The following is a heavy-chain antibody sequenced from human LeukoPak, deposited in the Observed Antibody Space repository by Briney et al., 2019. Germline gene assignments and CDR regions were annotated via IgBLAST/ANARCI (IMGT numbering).Heavy chain of an antibody. J-gene: IGHJ3*02. CDR2: IYYTGST. D-gene: IGHD3-22*01. CDR1: SGSISSSTYY. Sequence: SETLSLTCTVSSGSISSSTYYWGWIRQPPGKGLEWIGTIYYTGSTYYNPSLKSRVTISVDTSKNQFSLKLSSVTAADTAVYYCARERFITMIVVGVRDAFDIWGQGTMVTVSS. V-gene: IGHV4-39*07. CDR3: ARERFITMIVVGVRDAFDI.